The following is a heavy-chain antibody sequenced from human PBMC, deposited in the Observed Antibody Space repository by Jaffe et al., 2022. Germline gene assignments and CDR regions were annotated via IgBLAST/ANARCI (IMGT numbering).Heavy chain of an antibody. D-gene: IGHD2-2*01. CDR3: ARRFKKSDLTSSLYAFDY. CDR1: GYSFTNYW. V-gene: IGHV5-51*03. J-gene: IGHJ4*02. CDR2: IYPGDSDT. Sequence: EVQLVQSGAEVKKPGESLKISCKGSGYSFTNYWIGWVRQMPGKGLEWMGIIYPGDSDTRYSPSFQGQVTISADKSISTAYLQWSSLKASDTAMYYCARRFKKSDLTSSLYAFDYWGQGTPVTVSS.